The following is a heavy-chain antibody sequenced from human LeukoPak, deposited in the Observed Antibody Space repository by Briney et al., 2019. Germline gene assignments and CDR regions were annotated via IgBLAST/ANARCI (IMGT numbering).Heavy chain of an antibody. D-gene: IGHD5-12*01. CDR1: GGSISSYY. J-gene: IGHJ6*02. CDR2: IYYSGST. CDR3: ARARLYSGYDLAYYYYGMDV. Sequence: SETLSLTCTVSGGSISSYYWSWIRQPPGKGLEWIGYIYYSGSTNYNPSLKSRVTISVDTSKNQSSLKLSSVTAADTAVYYCARARLYSGYDLAYYYYGMDVWGQGTTVTVSS. V-gene: IGHV4-59*01.